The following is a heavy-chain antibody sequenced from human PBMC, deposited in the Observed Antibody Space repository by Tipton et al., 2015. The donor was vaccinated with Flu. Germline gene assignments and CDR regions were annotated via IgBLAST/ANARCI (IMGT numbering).Heavy chain of an antibody. CDR1: GGSISSSTYY. D-gene: IGHD2/OR15-2a*01. V-gene: IGHV4-39*07. Sequence: TLSLTCTVSGGSISSSTYYWGWIRQPPGKGLEWIGSMYNSGSTYYNTSLKSRVTISVDTSKNQFSLKLSSVTAADTAVYYCARVATLDVPFDPWGQGTLVTVSS. CDR3: ARVATLDVPFDP. J-gene: IGHJ5*02. CDR2: MYNSGST.